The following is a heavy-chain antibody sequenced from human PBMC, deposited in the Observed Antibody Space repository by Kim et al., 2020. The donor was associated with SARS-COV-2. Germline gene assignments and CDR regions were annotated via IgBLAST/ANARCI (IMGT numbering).Heavy chain of an antibody. CDR1: TYGFGSYW. J-gene: IGHJ4*02. D-gene: IGHD1-1*01. Sequence: GESLKISCKGSTYGFGSYWIAWVRQKPGEGLEWMGIIYPGDSDTRYSPSFQGQVTISADESTSTAYLQWSSLKASDTAMYYCARGSMVETTTYDFYDYWGQGTLVTVSS. CDR2: IYPGDSDT. CDR3: ARGSMVETTTYDFYDY. V-gene: IGHV5-51*01.